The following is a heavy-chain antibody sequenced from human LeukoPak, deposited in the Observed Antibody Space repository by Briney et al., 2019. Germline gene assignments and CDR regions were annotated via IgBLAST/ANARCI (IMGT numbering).Heavy chain of an antibody. CDR2: INHSGST. V-gene: IGHV4-34*01. D-gene: IGHD6-13*01. CDR1: GGSISSYY. CDR3: ARGLWHSSSWYVY. J-gene: IGHJ4*02. Sequence: SETLSLTCTVSGGSISSYYWTWIRQPPGKGLEWIGEINHSGSTNYNPSLKSRVTISVDTSKNQFSLKLSSVTAADTAVYYCARGLWHSSSWYVYWGQGTLVTVSS.